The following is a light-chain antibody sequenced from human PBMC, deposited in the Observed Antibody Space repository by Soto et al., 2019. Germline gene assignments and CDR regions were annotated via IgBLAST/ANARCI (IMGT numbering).Light chain of an antibody. V-gene: IGLV2-8*01. CDR3: SSYAGINNLV. J-gene: IGLJ2*01. Sequence: QSALTQPPSASGSPGQSVTISCTGTSSDVGGYNYVSWYQQHPGKAPKLMIYEVSKRPSGVPDRFSGSKSGNTASLTVSGLQAEDEADYYCSSYAGINNLVFGGGTKVTVI. CDR2: EVS. CDR1: SSDVGGYNY.